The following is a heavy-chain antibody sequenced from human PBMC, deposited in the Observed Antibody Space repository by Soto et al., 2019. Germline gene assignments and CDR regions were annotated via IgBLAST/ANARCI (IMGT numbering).Heavy chain of an antibody. Sequence: PGGSLRLSCAASGFTFSSYWMSWVRQAPGKGLEWVANIKQDGSEKYYVDSVKGRFTISRDNAKNSLYLQMNSLRAEDTAVYYCARDTFWSGYVNYYYYMDVWGKGTTVTVSS. V-gene: IGHV3-7*01. J-gene: IGHJ6*03. CDR1: GFTFSSYW. CDR3: ARDTFWSGYVNYYYYMDV. CDR2: IKQDGSEK. D-gene: IGHD3-3*01.